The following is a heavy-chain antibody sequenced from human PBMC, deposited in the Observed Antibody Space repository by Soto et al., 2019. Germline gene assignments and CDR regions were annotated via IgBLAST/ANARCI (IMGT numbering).Heavy chain of an antibody. CDR2: IHYTGST. J-gene: IGHJ5*02. D-gene: IGHD2-15*01. CDR1: GGSISSSNYY. V-gene: IGHV4-39*01. CDR3: ARRECSGGPCSFDH. Sequence: PSETLSLTCSVSGGSISSSNYYRAWIRQPPGKGLEWIGSIHYTGSTYYNPSLKSRVTISVDTSKNQFSLKLTSVSAADTAVYYCARRECSGGPCSFDHWGQGTLVTVSS.